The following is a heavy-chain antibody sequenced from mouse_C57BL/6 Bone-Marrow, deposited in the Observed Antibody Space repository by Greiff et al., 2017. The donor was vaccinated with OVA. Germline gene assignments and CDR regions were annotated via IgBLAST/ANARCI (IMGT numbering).Heavy chain of an antibody. CDR3: TRLDYPPWFAY. D-gene: IGHD2-4*01. Sequence: EVQVVESGGGLVQPGGSMKLSCAASGFTFSDAWMDWVRQSPEKGLEWVAEIRNKANNHATYYAESVKGRFTISRDDSKSSVYRQMNSLRAEDTGIYYCTRLDYPPWFAYWGQGTLVTVSA. CDR1: GFTFSDAW. J-gene: IGHJ3*01. V-gene: IGHV6-6*01. CDR2: IRNKANNHAT.